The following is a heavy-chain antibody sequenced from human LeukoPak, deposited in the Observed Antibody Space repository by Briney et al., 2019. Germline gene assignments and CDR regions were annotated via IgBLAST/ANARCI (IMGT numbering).Heavy chain of an antibody. CDR2: IYYSGST. V-gene: IGHV4-59*11. Sequence: PSETLSLTCTVSGGSISSHYWSWIRQPPGKGLEWIGYIYYSGSTNYNPSLKSRVTISVDTSKNQFSLKLSSVTAADTAVYYCARDSHGDYPGYWGQGTLVTVSS. CDR3: ARDSHGDYPGY. CDR1: GGSISSHY. J-gene: IGHJ4*02. D-gene: IGHD5-12*01.